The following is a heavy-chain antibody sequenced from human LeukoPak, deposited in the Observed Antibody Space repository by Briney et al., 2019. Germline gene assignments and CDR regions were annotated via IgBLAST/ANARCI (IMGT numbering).Heavy chain of an antibody. V-gene: IGHV1-46*01. CDR2: INPSGGST. J-gene: IGHJ4*02. CDR1: GYTFTSYY. D-gene: IGHD1-26*01. Sequence: GASVKVSCKASGYTFTSYYMHWVRQAPGQGLEWMGTINPSGGSTSYAQKFQGRVTMTRDMSTSTVYMELSSLRSEDTAVYYCARLSLVGAAPSYYFDYWGQGTLVTVSS. CDR3: ARLSLVGAAPSYYFDY.